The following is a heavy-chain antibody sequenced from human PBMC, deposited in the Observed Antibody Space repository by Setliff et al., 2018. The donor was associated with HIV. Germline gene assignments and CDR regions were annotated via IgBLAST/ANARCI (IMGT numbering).Heavy chain of an antibody. CDR2: NSGSGGSI. V-gene: IGHV3-23*01. CDR3: AKGASSGWINWYFDL. CDR1: HFAFKSYW. J-gene: IGHJ2*01. Sequence: GGSLRLSCTASHFAFKSYWMTWVRQAPGKGLEWDSGNSGSGGSIYYADSVKGRFTISRDNSKNTLYLQMNRLSAEDTAVYYCAKGASSGWINWYFDLWGRGTLVTVSS. D-gene: IGHD6-19*01.